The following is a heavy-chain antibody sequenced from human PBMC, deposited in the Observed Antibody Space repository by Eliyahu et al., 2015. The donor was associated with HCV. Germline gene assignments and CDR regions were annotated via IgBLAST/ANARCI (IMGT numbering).Heavy chain of an antibody. D-gene: IGHD6-6*01. J-gene: IGHJ6*02. Sequence: EVQLVESGGGLVQPGGSLRLSXAASGFTFSRYWMXWVRQAPGKGLEWVANIKQDGSEKYYVDSVKGRFTISRDNAKNSLYLQMNSLRAEDTAVYYCARDPRIAARSYGMDVWGQGTTVTVSS. V-gene: IGHV3-7*01. CDR1: GFTFSRYW. CDR2: IKQDGSEK. CDR3: ARDPRIAARSYGMDV.